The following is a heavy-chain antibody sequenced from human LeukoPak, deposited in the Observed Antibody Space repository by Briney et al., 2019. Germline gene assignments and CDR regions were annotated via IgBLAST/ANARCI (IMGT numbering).Heavy chain of an antibody. V-gene: IGHV3-49*04. CDR3: TRPSSTSAWGALY. CDR1: GFAFGDYA. Sequence: GGSLRLSCNASGFAFGDYAVSWVRQAPGKGLEWVGFIRKKTSGGTTEYAASVKGRFTISRDDSKSIACLDMNNLETEDTAVYYCTRPSSTSAWGALYWGQGALVTVSS. D-gene: IGHD3-16*01. J-gene: IGHJ4*02. CDR2: IRKKTSGGTT.